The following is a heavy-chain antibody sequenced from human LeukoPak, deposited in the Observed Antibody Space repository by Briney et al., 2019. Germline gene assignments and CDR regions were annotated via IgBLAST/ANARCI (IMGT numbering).Heavy chain of an antibody. J-gene: IGHJ6*03. V-gene: IGHV1-2*02. CDR2: INPNSGGT. CDR1: GYTFTGYY. CDR3: ARRGTTWSGYYPSPRYYYMDV. D-gene: IGHD3-3*01. Sequence: ASVKVSCKASGYTFTGYYMHWVRQAPGQGLEWMGWINPNSGGTNYAQKFQGRVTMTRDTSISTAYMELSRLRSDDTAVYCCARRGTTWSGYYPSPRYYYMDVWGKGTTVTVSS.